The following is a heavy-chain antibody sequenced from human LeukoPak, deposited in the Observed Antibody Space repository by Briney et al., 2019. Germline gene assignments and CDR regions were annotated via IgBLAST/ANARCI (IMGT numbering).Heavy chain of an antibody. D-gene: IGHD3-10*01. CDR1: GFSVSSNY. Sequence: GGSLRLSCAASGFSVSSNYMSWVRQATGKGLEWVTVIYSGGNTYYADSVKGRFTISRDKSKNTLYLQMNSLTAEDTAVYYCARDLLGYYGSGSYSSAWGQGTLVTVSS. J-gene: IGHJ4*02. V-gene: IGHV3-53*01. CDR3: ARDLLGYYGSGSYSSA. CDR2: IYSGGNT.